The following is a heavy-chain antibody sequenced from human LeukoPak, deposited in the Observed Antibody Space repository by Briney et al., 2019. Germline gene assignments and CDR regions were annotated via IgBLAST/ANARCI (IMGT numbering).Heavy chain of an antibody. CDR3: ARVNVFGSTSYYFDY. J-gene: IGHJ4*02. CDR2: IYYDGSNK. Sequence: GGSLRLSCAASGFTFSSYGMHWVRQAPGKGLEWVAVIYYDGSNKYYADSVKGRFTISRDNSKNTLYLQMNSLRAEDTAVYYCARVNVFGSTSYYFDYWGQGTLVTVSS. D-gene: IGHD2-2*01. CDR1: GFTFSSYG. V-gene: IGHV3-33*01.